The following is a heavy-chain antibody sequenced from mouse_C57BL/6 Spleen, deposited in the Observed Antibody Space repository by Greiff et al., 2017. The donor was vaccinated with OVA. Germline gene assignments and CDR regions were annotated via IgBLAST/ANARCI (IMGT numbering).Heavy chain of an antibody. Sequence: VQLQQSGAELVKPGASVKMSCKASGYTFTSYWITWVKQRPGQGLEWIGDIYPGSGSTNYNEKFKSKATLTVDTSSSTAYMQLSSLTSEDSAVYYCARWPKNTVRWDFVYWGQGTTLTVSS. D-gene: IGHD1-1*01. J-gene: IGHJ2*01. V-gene: IGHV1-55*01. CDR3: ARWPKNTVRWDFVY. CDR1: GYTFTSYW. CDR2: IYPGSGST.